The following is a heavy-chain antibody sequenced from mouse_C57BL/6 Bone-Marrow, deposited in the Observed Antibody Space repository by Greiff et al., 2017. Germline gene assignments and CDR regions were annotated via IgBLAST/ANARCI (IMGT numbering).Heavy chain of an antibody. D-gene: IGHD5-1*01. J-gene: IGHJ1*03. CDR1: GYAFTNYL. V-gene: IGHV1-54*01. CDR3: ASKEYGSFDD. Sequence: QVQLQQSGAELVRPGPSVKVSCKASGYAFTNYLIEWVKQRPGQGLEWIGVINPGSGGTNYNEKFKGKATLTADKSSSTAYMQLSSLTSEDSAVYFCASKEYGSFDDWGKGTTVTVSS. CDR2: INPGSGGT.